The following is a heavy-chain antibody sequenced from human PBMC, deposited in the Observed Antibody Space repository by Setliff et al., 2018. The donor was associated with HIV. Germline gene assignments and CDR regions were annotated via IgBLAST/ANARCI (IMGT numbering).Heavy chain of an antibody. CDR1: GFTFYIYE. CDR3: ARLPNPKERSFWRVPFDL. V-gene: IGHV3-48*03. J-gene: IGHJ3*01. Sequence: GSLRLSCAASGFTFYIYEMNWVRQAPGKGLEWVSYISGSYTTYYADSVKGRFTISRDNAEGSLYLQMNNLRAEDSAVYYCARLPNPKERSFWRVPFDLWGQGTMVTVSS. D-gene: IGHD1-26*01. CDR2: ISGSYTT.